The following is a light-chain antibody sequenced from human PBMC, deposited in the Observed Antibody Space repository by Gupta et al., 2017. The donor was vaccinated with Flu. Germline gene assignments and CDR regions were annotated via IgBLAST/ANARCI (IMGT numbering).Light chain of an antibody. CDR3: NYRASTDNHQAV. Sequence: QTVRTTCQADSLINAYASWYKKKPGPAHVLGIEVKNIRPSGIPDRFAFSSSRNSDSSTLTGAEAEDEADDDCNYRASTDNHQAVFGGGTKLTVL. CDR2: VKN. V-gene: IGLV3-19*01. J-gene: IGLJ2*01. CDR1: SLINAY.